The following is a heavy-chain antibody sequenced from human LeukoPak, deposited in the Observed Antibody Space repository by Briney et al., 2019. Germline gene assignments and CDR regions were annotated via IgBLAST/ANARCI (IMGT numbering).Heavy chain of an antibody. J-gene: IGHJ4*02. D-gene: IGHD6-13*01. Sequence: GASLRLSCAASGFTFSSYSMNWVRQAPGKGLEWVSSISSSSSYIYHADSVKGRFTISRDNAKNSLYLQMNSLRAEDTAVYYCARDRVVAAAAHFDYWGQGTLVTVSS. CDR3: ARDRVVAAAAHFDY. CDR1: GFTFSSYS. CDR2: ISSSSSYI. V-gene: IGHV3-21*01.